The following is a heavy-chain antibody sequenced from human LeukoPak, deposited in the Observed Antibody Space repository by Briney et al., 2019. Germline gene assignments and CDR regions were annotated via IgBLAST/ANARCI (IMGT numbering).Heavy chain of an antibody. CDR1: GGPISSYY. J-gene: IGHJ4*02. CDR2: IYYSGST. CDR3: ARGRGSGYPDFDY. V-gene: IGHV4-59*01. D-gene: IGHD5-12*01. Sequence: SETLSLTCTVSGGPISSYYWSWIREPPGKGLEWIGYIYYSGSTNYNPSLKSRVTISVDTSKNQFSLKLSSVTAADTAVYYCARGRGSGYPDFDYWGQGTLVTVSS.